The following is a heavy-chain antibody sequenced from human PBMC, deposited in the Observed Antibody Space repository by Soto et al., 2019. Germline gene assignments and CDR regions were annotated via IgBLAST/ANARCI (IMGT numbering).Heavy chain of an antibody. V-gene: IGHV3-23*01. J-gene: IGHJ4*02. CDR2: SGGGGVST. Sequence: GGSLRLSCAASGFTFSSYAMSWVRQAPGKGLEWVSASGGGGVSTHYADSVKGRFTISRDNSKNTLYLQMNSLRAEDTAVYYCAKEVYSYGYKGNDYWGQGTLVTVSS. CDR1: GFTFSSYA. CDR3: AKEVYSYGYKGNDY. D-gene: IGHD5-18*01.